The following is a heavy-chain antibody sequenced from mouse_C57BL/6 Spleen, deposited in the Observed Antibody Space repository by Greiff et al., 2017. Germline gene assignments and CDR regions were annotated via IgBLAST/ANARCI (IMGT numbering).Heavy chain of an antibody. V-gene: IGHV1-52*01. D-gene: IGHD2-5*01. CDR2: IDPSDSET. Sequence: VQLQQPGAELVRPGSSVKLSCKASGYTFTSYWMHWVKQRPIQGLEWIGNIDPSDSETHYNQKFKDKATLTVDKSSSTAYMQLSSLTSEDSAVYYCARRGHYSNEDWYFDVWGTGTTVTVSS. CDR3: ARRGHYSNEDWYFDV. CDR1: GYTFTSYW. J-gene: IGHJ1*03.